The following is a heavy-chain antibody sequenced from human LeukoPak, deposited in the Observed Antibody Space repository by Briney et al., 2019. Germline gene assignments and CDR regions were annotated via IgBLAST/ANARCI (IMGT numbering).Heavy chain of an antibody. D-gene: IGHD3-22*01. J-gene: IGHJ6*03. CDR1: GGSISTYY. CDR3: ARVMYYYDSSGYSPYYYYYMDV. V-gene: IGHV4-59*01. CDR2: IYYSGST. Sequence: PSETLSLTCTVSGGSISTYYWSWIRQPPGKGLEWIGYIYYSGSTNYNPSLKSRVTISVDTSKNQFSLKLSSVTAADTAVYYCARVMYYYDSSGYSPYYYYYMDVWGKGTTVTISS.